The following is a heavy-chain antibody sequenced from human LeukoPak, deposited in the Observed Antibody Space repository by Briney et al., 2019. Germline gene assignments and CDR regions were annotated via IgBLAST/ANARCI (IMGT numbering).Heavy chain of an antibody. CDR3: ARDTFGYGDSFDY. D-gene: IGHD4-17*01. CDR1: GFTFSSYV. V-gene: IGHV3-30*14. J-gene: IGHJ4*02. Sequence: GESLRLSCAASGFTFSSYVMHWVRQAPGKGLEWVAIISYDGSNEYYADSVKGRFTISRDNSKNTLYLQMNSLRAEDTAVYYCARDTFGYGDSFDYWGQGTLVTVSS. CDR2: ISYDGSNE.